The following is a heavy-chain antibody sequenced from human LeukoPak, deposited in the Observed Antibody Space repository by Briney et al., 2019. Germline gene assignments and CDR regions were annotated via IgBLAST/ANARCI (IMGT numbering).Heavy chain of an antibody. D-gene: IGHD3-22*01. J-gene: IGHJ4*02. CDR3: ARATISSELDY. Sequence: GASVKVSCKASGYTFTSYYMHLVRQAPGQGLEWMGIINPSGGSTSYAQKFQGGVTMTRDTSTSTVYMELSSLRSEDTAVYYCARATISSELDYWGQGTLVTVSS. V-gene: IGHV1-46*01. CDR2: INPSGGST. CDR1: GYTFTSYY.